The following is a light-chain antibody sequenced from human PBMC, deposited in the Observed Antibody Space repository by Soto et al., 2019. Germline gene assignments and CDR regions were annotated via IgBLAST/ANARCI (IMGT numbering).Light chain of an antibody. J-gene: IGKJ1*01. CDR3: QQYNGYWT. V-gene: IGKV1-5*03. CDR1: QSISDS. Sequence: DIQMTQSPSTLSAFVGDRVTITCRASQSISDSLAWYQQKPGKAPKLLIYKASTLKSGVPSRFSGSGSGTEYTLTISSLQPDDFATYYCQQYNGYWTFGQGTKVEIK. CDR2: KAS.